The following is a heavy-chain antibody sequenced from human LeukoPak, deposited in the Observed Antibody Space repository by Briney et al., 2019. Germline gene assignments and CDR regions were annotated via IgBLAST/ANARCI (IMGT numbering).Heavy chain of an antibody. CDR3: SSTSLAWAGFDY. Sequence: PGGSLRLSCAASGFTFSSYGMHWVRQAPGKGLEWVSAISGSGGSTYYADSVKGRFSISRDNSKNTLYLQMNSLRAEDTAVYYCSSTSLAWAGFDYWGQGTLVTVSS. CDR2: ISGSGGST. V-gene: IGHV3-23*01. CDR1: GFTFSSYG. D-gene: IGHD2-2*01. J-gene: IGHJ4*02.